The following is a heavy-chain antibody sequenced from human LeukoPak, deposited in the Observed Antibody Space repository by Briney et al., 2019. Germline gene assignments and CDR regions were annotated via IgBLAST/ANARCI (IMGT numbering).Heavy chain of an antibody. CDR1: GFTFTSHG. CDR2: IQHDGSNK. D-gene: IGHD3-22*01. V-gene: IGHV3-30*02. Sequence: PGGSLRLSCVVSGFTFTSHGMHWIRQAPGKGPEWVAFIQHDGSNKYYADSVRGRFTISRDDSKNTLYLQMNSLRVEDTASYYCANGPTPGGYFYYFDYWGQGTPVTVSS. CDR3: ANGPTPGGYFYYFDY. J-gene: IGHJ4*02.